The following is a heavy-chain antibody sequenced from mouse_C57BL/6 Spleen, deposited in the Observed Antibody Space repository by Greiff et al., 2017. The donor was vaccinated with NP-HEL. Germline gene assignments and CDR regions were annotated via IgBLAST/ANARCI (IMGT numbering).Heavy chain of an antibody. J-gene: IGHJ2*01. Sequence: ESGPGLVKPSQSLSLTCSVTGYSITSGYYWNWIRQFPGNKLAWMGYISYDGSNNYNPSLKNRISITRDTSKNQFFLKLNSVTTEDTATYYCARDYYGIGDYWGQGTTLTVSS. CDR1: GYSITSGYY. CDR3: ARDYYGIGDY. D-gene: IGHD1-1*01. CDR2: ISYDGSN. V-gene: IGHV3-6*01.